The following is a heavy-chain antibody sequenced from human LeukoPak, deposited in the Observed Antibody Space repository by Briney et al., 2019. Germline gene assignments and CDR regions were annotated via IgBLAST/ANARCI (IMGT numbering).Heavy chain of an antibody. CDR1: GGSISSGSYY. CDR2: IYTSGST. D-gene: IGHD1-26*01. Sequence: SETLSLTCTVSGGSISSGSYYWSWFRQPAEKGLEWIGRIYTSGSTYYNPSLKSRVTISANTSKNQFSLKLSSVTAADTAVYYCARNLHGRRRFSSYYNWFDPWGQGTLVTVSS. J-gene: IGHJ5*02. V-gene: IGHV4-61*02. CDR3: ARNLHGRRRFSSYYNWFDP.